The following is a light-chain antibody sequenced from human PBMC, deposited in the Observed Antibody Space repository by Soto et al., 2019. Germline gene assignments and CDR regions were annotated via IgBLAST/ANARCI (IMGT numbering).Light chain of an antibody. V-gene: IGKV1-39*01. Sequence: DIQMTQSPSSLSASVGDRVTITCRASQSISSSLNWYQQKPGKAPKLLIYAASSLQSGVPSRFSGSESGTDFTLTISSLQPEDFATYYCQQSYSTPLLTFGGGTKVEIK. CDR3: QQSYSTPLLT. J-gene: IGKJ4*01. CDR1: QSISSS. CDR2: AAS.